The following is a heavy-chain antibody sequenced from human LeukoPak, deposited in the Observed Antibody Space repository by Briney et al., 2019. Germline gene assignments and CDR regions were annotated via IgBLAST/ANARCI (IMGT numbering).Heavy chain of an antibody. CDR2: ISAYNGNT. Sequence: ASVKVSCKASGYTFTSYGISWVRQAPGQGLEWMGWISAYNGNTNYAQKLQGRVTMTTDTSTSTAYMELRSLRSDDTAVYYCARDSFFSGSSHIPFDYWGQGTLVTVSS. D-gene: IGHD6-13*01. V-gene: IGHV1-18*01. J-gene: IGHJ4*02. CDR1: GYTFTSYG. CDR3: ARDSFFSGSSHIPFDY.